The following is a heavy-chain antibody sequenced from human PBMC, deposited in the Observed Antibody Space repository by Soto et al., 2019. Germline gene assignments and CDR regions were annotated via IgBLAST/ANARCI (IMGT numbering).Heavy chain of an antibody. CDR3: ARGSSIAADAFDI. V-gene: IGHV1-2*04. CDR2: INPNSGGT. CDR1: GYTFTGYY. D-gene: IGHD6-6*01. Sequence: ASGKVSCKASGYTFTGYYMHWVRQAPGQGLEWMGWINPNSGGTNYAQKFQGWVTMTRDTSISTAYMELSRLRSDDTAVYYCARGSSIAADAFDIWGQGPMVTVSS. J-gene: IGHJ3*02.